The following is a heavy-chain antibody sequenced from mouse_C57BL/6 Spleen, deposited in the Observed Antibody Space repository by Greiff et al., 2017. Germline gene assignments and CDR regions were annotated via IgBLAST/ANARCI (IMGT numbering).Heavy chain of an antibody. CDR1: GYTFTSYW. V-gene: IGHV1-64*01. J-gene: IGHJ4*01. CDR2: IHPNSGST. D-gene: IGHD2-4*01. Sequence: QVQLQQPGAELVKPGASVKLSCKASGYTFTSYWMHWVKQRPGQGLEWIGMIHPNSGSTNYNEKFKSKATLTVDKSSSTAYMQLSSLTSEDSAVYYCAGLRQDYARDYWGQGTSVTVSS. CDR3: AGLRQDYARDY.